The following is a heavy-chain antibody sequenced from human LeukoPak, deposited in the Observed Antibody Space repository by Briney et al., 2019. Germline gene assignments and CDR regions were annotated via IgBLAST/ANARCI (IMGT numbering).Heavy chain of an antibody. CDR3: ARGGVLHYYDSSGYGIDY. V-gene: IGHV3-30-3*01. CDR1: AFSFGSYA. D-gene: IGHD3-22*01. J-gene: IGHJ4*01. CDR2: ISYDGSNK. Sequence: GGSLRLSCPAYAFSFGSYAMHWVRQAPGKWLGWVAVISYDGSNKYYTDSVKGRFTISRDKSKNTLYLQMNSLRAEDTAVYYCARGGVLHYYDSSGYGIDYWGQGTLVTVSS.